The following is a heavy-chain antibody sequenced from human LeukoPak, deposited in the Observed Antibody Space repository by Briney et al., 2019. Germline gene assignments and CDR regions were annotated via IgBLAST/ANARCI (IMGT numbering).Heavy chain of an antibody. V-gene: IGHV3-23*01. J-gene: IGHJ4*02. Sequence: GGSLRLSCEASGFTFSTYWMNWVRQAPGKGLEWVSAISGSGDSTYYADSVKGRFTISRDNSKNTLYLQMNSLRAEDTAVYYCAKNRGNYYYFDYWGQGTLVTVSS. CDR2: ISGSGDST. CDR3: AKNRGNYYYFDY. CDR1: GFTFSTYW. D-gene: IGHD4-11*01.